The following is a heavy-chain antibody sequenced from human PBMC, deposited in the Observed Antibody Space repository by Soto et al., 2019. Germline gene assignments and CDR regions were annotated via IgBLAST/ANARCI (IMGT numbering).Heavy chain of an antibody. D-gene: IGHD2-2*01. CDR3: AVEAVSLVHYYYYYGMDV. V-gene: IGHV3-53*01. Sequence: EVQLVESGGGLIQPGGSLRLSCAASGFTVSSNYMSWVRQAPGKGLEWASVIYSGGSTYYADSVKGRFTISRDNSKNTLYLQMNSLRAEDTAVYYCAVEAVSLVHYYYYYGMDVCGQVTTVTVSS. CDR1: GFTVSSNY. J-gene: IGHJ6*02. CDR2: IYSGGST.